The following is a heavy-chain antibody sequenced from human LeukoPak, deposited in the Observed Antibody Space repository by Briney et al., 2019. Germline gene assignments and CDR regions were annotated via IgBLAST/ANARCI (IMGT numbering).Heavy chain of an antibody. CDR1: GFTFSSYG. CDR3: ARGYSSSWYFLPFDP. J-gene: IGHJ5*02. Sequence: TGGSLRLSCAASGFTFSSYGMHWVRQAPGKGLEWVSYISSSGSTIYYADSVKGRFTISRDNAKNSLYLQMNSLRAENTAVYYCARGYSSSWYFLPFDPWGQGTLVTVSS. D-gene: IGHD6-13*01. V-gene: IGHV3-48*04. CDR2: ISSSGSTI.